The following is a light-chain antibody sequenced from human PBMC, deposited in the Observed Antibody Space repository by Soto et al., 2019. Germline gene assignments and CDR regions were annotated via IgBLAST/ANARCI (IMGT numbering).Light chain of an antibody. CDR1: NIGNES. CDR2: YDS. CDR3: QVWDSSSDHPYV. V-gene: IGLV3-21*04. J-gene: IGLJ1*01. Sequence: SYELTQPPSASVFPGLTSRITCGGNNIGNESVHWYQQKPGQAPVLVIDYDSDRPSEIPERFSGSNSGNTATLTISGVEAWDEADYYCQVWDSSSDHPYVFVTGTKVTVL.